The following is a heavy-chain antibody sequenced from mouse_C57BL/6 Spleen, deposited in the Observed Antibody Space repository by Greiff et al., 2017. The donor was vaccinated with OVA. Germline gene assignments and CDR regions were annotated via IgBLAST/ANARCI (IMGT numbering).Heavy chain of an antibody. J-gene: IGHJ4*01. CDR1: GFTFSSYG. CDR3: ARHGSNSYYAMDY. CDR2: ISSGGSYT. V-gene: IGHV5-6*01. Sequence: EVQGVESGGDLVKPGGSLKLSCAASGFTFSSYGMSWVRQTPDKRLEWVATISSGGSYTYYPDSVKGRFTISRDNAKNTLYLQMSSLKSEDTAMYYCARHGSNSYYAMDYWGQGTSVTVSS. D-gene: IGHD2-5*01.